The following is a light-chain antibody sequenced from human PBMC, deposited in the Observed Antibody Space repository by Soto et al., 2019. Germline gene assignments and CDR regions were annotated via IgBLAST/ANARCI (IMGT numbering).Light chain of an antibody. CDR1: QSVSAW. V-gene: IGKV1-5*01. Sequence: DIRMTQSPSTLSSSVGHRVTITCRASQSVSAWLAWYQQKPGKAPKFLMYDVSTLESGVPLRFSGSGSGTEFTLTINSLQPDDFATYYCQSYRNFSWTFGQGTKVDIK. CDR3: QSYRNFSWT. J-gene: IGKJ1*01. CDR2: DVS.